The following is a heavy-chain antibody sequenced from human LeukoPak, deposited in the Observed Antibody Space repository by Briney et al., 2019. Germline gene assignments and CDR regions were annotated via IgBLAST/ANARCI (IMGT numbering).Heavy chain of an antibody. V-gene: IGHV3-23*01. CDR2: IGGRGGST. D-gene: IGHD3-16*01. CDR3: GREGGA. J-gene: IGHJ5*02. Sequence: GGSLRLSCAASGFRFSDYTMTWVRQAPGKGPEWVSAIGGRGGSTYYADSLGGRFTISRDNSKDMLYLQMNSLKVEDTATYYCGREGGAWGQGTKVTVSS. CDR1: GFRFSDYT.